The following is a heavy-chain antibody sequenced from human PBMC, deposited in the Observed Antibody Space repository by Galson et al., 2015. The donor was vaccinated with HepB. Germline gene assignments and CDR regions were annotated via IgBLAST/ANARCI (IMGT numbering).Heavy chain of an antibody. CDR2: ISYDERRN. CDR1: GFTFRNYG. Sequence: SLRLSCAVSGFTFRNYGMHWVRQAPGKGLEWVALISYDERRNYYADSVAGRFTVSRDNSKNTVHLQMDGLKPEDTALYYCVKGGACGGGNCYFYFLDQWGQGTPVTVSS. V-gene: IGHV3-30*18. D-gene: IGHD2-21*01. CDR3: VKGGACGGGNCYFYFLDQ. J-gene: IGHJ4*02.